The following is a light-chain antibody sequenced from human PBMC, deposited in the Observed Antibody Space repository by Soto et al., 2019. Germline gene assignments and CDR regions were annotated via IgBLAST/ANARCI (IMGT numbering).Light chain of an antibody. CDR3: SSYTGGSTYV. CDR2: DVS. V-gene: IGLV2-14*01. Sequence: QSVLTQPASVSGSPGQSITISCTGTSSDIGGYKYVSWYQQHPGKAHKLMIYDVSNRPSGVSNRFSGSKSGNTATMTISVLQGEDEAEYYCSSYTGGSTYVFGTGTKGTVL. J-gene: IGLJ1*01. CDR1: SSDIGGYKY.